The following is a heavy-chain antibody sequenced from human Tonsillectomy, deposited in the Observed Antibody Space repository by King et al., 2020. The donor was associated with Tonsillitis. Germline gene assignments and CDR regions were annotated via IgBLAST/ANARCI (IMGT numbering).Heavy chain of an antibody. V-gene: IGHV3-74*01. J-gene: IGHJ3*02. Sequence: VQLVESGGGLVQPGGSLRLSCAASGFTFSSYWMHWVRQAPGKGLVWVSRINSDGSSTTYADSVKGRFTISRDNAKNTLYLQMNSLRAEDTAVYYCATAPGRFSAFDIWGKGTMVTASS. CDR3: ATAPGRFSAFDI. CDR1: GFTFSSYW. D-gene: IGHD1-26*01. CDR2: INSDGSST.